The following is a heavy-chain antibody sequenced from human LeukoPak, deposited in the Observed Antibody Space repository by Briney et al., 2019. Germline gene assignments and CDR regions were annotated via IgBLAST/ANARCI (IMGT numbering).Heavy chain of an antibody. CDR1: GFTFSSYW. CDR3: AKDSSGYYYVFQH. CDR2: ISGDGGST. Sequence: PRRSLRLSCAASGFTFSSYWMHWGRQAPRKGLEWVSLISGDGGSTYYGDSVKGRFTISRDNSKNSLYLQMNSLGTEDTALYYCAKDSSGYYYVFQHWGQGTLVTVSP. V-gene: IGHV3-43*02. J-gene: IGHJ1*01. D-gene: IGHD3-22*01.